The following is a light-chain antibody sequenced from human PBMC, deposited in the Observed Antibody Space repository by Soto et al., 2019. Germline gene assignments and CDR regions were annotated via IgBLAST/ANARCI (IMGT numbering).Light chain of an antibody. CDR1: QSFRGL. J-gene: IGKJ5*01. Sequence: EVVLTQSPVTLSLSPGERATVSGRASQSFRGLLAWYQQKPGQAPRLLIYDAYNRATGIPPRFSGSGSGTDFTLTISSLEPEDSAVYYCQQRHMWPITFGQGTRLEIK. V-gene: IGKV3-11*01. CDR2: DAY. CDR3: QQRHMWPIT.